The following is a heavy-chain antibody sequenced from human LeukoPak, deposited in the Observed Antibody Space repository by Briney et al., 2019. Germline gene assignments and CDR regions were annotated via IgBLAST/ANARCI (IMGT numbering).Heavy chain of an antibody. CDR2: IIPIFGTA. Sequence: SVRVSCKASVGTFCSYAISWVRQAPGQGVEWMGGIIPIFGTANYAQKFQGRVTITADKTTSTAYMELSSLSSEDTAGYYCARVWGYRPYWGRGTVVTVSA. V-gene: IGHV1-69*06. CDR3: ARVWGYRPY. CDR1: VGTFCSYA. D-gene: IGHD3-16*01. J-gene: IGHJ4*02.